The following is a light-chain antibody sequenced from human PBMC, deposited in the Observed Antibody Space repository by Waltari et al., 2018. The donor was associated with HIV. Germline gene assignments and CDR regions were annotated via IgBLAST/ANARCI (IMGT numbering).Light chain of an antibody. V-gene: IGLV1-40*01. Sequence: QSVLTQSPSVSGAPGQRVTISCTGSSTNIGQGYDVRWSQQLPGTAPKLLIYGNRNRPSGVPDRFSASKSGASASLAITGLRAEDEATYYCQSYDSDLSSWFFGGGTKLTVL. CDR3: QSYDSDLSSWF. J-gene: IGLJ2*01. CDR1: STNIGQGYD. CDR2: GNR.